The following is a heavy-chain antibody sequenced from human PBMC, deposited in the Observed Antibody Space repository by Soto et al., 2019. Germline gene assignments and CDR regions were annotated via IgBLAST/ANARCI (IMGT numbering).Heavy chain of an antibody. J-gene: IGHJ4*02. CDR2: INGGDADT. CDR1: GCTFTSNA. CDR3: ARGFDGSADY. V-gene: IGHV1-3*01. D-gene: IGHD3-10*01. Sequence: ASVKVSCKASGCTFTSNAIHWMRQAPGQRLEWMGWINGGDADTKYSENFQGRVTLTRDTPATTAYMELTSLRSEDTAVYYCARGFDGSADYWGQGTLVTVS.